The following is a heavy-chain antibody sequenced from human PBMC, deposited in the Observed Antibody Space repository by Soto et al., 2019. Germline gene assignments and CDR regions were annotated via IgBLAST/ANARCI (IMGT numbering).Heavy chain of an antibody. J-gene: IGHJ5*02. CDR3: ASDSGAYGDYWFDP. Sequence: QVQLVESGGGVVQPGRSLRLSCAASGFTFSSYAMHWVRQAPGKGLEWVAVISYDGSNKYYADSVKGRFTISRDNCKNTLYLQMNSLRAEDTAVYYCASDSGAYGDYWFDPWGQGTLVTVSS. CDR2: ISYDGSNK. V-gene: IGHV3-30-3*01. CDR1: GFTFSSYA. D-gene: IGHD4-17*01.